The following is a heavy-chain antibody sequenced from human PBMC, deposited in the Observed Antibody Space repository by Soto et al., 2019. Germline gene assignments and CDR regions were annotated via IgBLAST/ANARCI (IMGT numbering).Heavy chain of an antibody. CDR3: ARVTYYYDSSALSQARAEYFQH. Sequence: ASVNVSCKSSGYTFTGYYIHWGRQAPGQGLEWMGWINPNSGGTNYAQKFQGRVTMTRDTSISTAYMELSRLRSDDTAVYYCARVTYYYDSSALSQARAEYFQHWGQGTLVTVSS. CDR1: GYTFTGYY. V-gene: IGHV1-2*02. D-gene: IGHD3-22*01. J-gene: IGHJ1*01. CDR2: INPNSGGT.